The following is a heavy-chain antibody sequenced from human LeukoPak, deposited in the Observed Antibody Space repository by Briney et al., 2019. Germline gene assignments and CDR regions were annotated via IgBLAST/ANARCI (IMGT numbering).Heavy chain of an antibody. CDR2: ISHSGDST. CDR1: GFTFSTYA. V-gene: IGHV3-23*01. J-gene: IGHJ4*02. D-gene: IGHD3-3*01. CDR3: AKVRRSAVLTTEFDS. Sequence: GGSLRLSCAASGFTFSTYAMCWVCQAPGKGLEWVSGISHSGDSTFYPDSVKGRFTISRDNSKNILYLQMNSLRAEDTALYYCAKVRRSAVLTTEFDSLGQGTRVTVSS.